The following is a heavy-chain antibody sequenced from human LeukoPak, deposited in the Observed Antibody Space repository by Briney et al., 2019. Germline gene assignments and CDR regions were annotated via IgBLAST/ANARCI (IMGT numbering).Heavy chain of an antibody. V-gene: IGHV1-69*05. D-gene: IGHD3-3*01. J-gene: IGHJ6*03. CDR3: ARVPFGVVGETYYYYYYMDV. Sequence: SMKVSCKASGGTFSSYAISWVRQAPGQGLEWMGGIIPIFGTANYAQKFQGRVTITMDESTSTAYMELSSLRSEDTAVYYCARVPFGVVGETYYYYYYMDVWGKGTTVTVSS. CDR2: IIPIFGTA. CDR1: GGTFSSYA.